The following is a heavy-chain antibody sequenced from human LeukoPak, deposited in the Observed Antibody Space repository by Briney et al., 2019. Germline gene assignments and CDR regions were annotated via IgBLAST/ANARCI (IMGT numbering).Heavy chain of an antibody. CDR1: GGSFSGYY. CDR3: ATRVVGIVAPFPPWFDP. CDR2: INHSGST. Sequence: SETLSLTCAVYGGSFSGYYWSWIRQPPGKGLEWIGEINHSGSTNYNPSLKSRVTISVDTSKDQFSLKLSSVTAADTAVYYCATRVVGIVAPFPPWFDPWGQGTLVTVSS. V-gene: IGHV4-34*01. J-gene: IGHJ5*02. D-gene: IGHD3-22*01.